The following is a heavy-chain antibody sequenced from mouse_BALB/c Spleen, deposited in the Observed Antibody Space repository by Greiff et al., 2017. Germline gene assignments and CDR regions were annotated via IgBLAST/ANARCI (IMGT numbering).Heavy chain of an antibody. CDR1: GYTFTNYW. D-gene: IGHD1-1*01. CDR3: ARRHYGSSYGYFDV. V-gene: IGHV1-63*02. CDR2: IYPGGGYT. Sequence: VQLQESGAELVRPGTSVKISCKASGYTFTNYWLGWVKQRPGHGLEWIGDIYPGGGYTNYNEKFKGKATLTADTSSSTAYMQLSSLTSEDSAVYFCARRHYGSSYGYFDVWGAGTTVTVSS. J-gene: IGHJ1*01.